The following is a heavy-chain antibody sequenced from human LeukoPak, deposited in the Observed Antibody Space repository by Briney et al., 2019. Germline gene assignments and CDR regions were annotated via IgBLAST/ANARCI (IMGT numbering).Heavy chain of an antibody. D-gene: IGHD1-26*01. V-gene: IGHV3-30*04. J-gene: IGHJ4*02. CDR3: ARPSGSYYVDY. CDR1: GFTFSSYA. Sequence: GGSLRLSCAASGFTFSSYAMHWVRQAPGKWLEWVAVISYDGSNKYYADSVKGRFTISRDNSKNTLYLQMNSLRAEDTAVYYCARPSGSYYVDYWGQGTLVTVSS. CDR2: ISYDGSNK.